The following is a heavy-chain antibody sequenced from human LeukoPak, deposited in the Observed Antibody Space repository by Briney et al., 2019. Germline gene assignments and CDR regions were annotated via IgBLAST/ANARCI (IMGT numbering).Heavy chain of an antibody. D-gene: IGHD3-9*01. V-gene: IGHV4-59*01. CDR1: GGSISSYY. Sequence: SETLSLTCTVSGGSISSYYWSWIRQPPGKGLEWIGYISYSGTTNYNPSLKSRVTISVDTSKNQFSLKLSSVTAADTAVYYCARGVLTGYNTYWYFDLWGRGTLVTVSS. CDR2: ISYSGTT. CDR3: ARGVLTGYNTYWYFDL. J-gene: IGHJ2*01.